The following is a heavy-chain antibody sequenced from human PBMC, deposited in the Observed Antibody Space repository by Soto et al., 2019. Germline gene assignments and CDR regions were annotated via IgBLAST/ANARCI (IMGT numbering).Heavy chain of an antibody. V-gene: IGHV1-18*01. CDR3: ARGHYYDRSRYDAFDY. D-gene: IGHD3-22*01. CDR1: GYTFTSYG. J-gene: IGHJ4*02. CDR2: ISAYNGST. Sequence: DSVKVSCKASGYTFTSYGISWVRQAPGQGLEWMGWISAYNGSTNYAQKLQGRVTMTTDTSTSTAYMELRSLRSDDTAVYYCARGHYYDRSRYDAFDYWGQAPLLTVSS.